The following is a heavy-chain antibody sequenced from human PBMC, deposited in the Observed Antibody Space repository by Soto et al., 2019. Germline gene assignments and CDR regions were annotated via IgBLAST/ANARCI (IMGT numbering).Heavy chain of an antibody. V-gene: IGHV4-39*01. CDR2: IYYSGST. CDR3: ARHLWVGGIDI. J-gene: IGHJ3*02. CDR1: GGSISSSSYY. D-gene: IGHD3-10*01. Sequence: QLQLQESGPGLVKPSETLSLTCTVSGGSISSSSYYWGWIRQPPGKGLEWIGSIYYSGSTYYNPSLKSRVTISVDTSKNQFSLKLSSVTAADTAVYYCARHLWVGGIDIWGQGTMVTVSS.